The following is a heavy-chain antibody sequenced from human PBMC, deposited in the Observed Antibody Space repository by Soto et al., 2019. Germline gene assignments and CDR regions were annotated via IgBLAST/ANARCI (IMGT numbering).Heavy chain of an antibody. Sequence: SVKVSCKASGFTFTSSAVRWVRQARGQRLEWIGWIVVGSGNTNYAQKFQERVTITRDMSTSTAYMELSSLRSEDTAVYYCAADKVTAVAGSFYYYYGMDVWGQGTTVTVSS. D-gene: IGHD6-19*01. CDR2: IVVGSGNT. J-gene: IGHJ6*02. CDR1: GFTFTSSA. V-gene: IGHV1-58*01. CDR3: AADKVTAVAGSFYYYYGMDV.